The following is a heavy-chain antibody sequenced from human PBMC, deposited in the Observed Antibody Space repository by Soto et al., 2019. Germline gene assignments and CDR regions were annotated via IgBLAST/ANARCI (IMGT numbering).Heavy chain of an antibody. CDR2: IPSRGRP. CDR3: ARDTYSGYDFGL. V-gene: IGHV4-30-4*01. D-gene: IGHD5-12*01. CDR1: GASVAGGSYY. Sequence: SETLSLTCSVSGASVAGGSYYWSWVRQPPGKGLEWIGYIPSRGRPFYNPSLTSRGTISADTSKNQLSLQLTSVTAADTAVYYCARDTYSGYDFGLWGQGTLVTVSS. J-gene: IGHJ5*02.